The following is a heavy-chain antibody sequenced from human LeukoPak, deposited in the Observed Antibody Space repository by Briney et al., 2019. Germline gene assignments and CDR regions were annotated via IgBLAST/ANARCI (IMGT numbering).Heavy chain of an antibody. Sequence: PSETLSLTCTVSGGSISSGGYYWSWIRQHPGTGLEWIGYIYYSGSTYYNPSLKSRVTTSVDTSKNQFSLKLSSVTAADTAVYYCARGKRVGCYFDCWGQGTLVTVSS. V-gene: IGHV4-31*03. D-gene: IGHD1-1*01. CDR3: ARGKRVGCYFDC. CDR2: IYYSGST. J-gene: IGHJ4*02. CDR1: GGSISSGGYY.